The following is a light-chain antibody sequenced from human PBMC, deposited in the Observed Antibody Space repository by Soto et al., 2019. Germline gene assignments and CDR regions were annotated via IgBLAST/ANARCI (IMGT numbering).Light chain of an antibody. J-gene: IGLJ1*01. Sequence: QSVLTQPASVSGSPGQSVTISCSGSDIGNYNLVSWYQHLPGRAPKLLIFEVTMRPSGISDRFSGSKSASTASLTISGLQSEHEGDYYCASYAGSRTYVFGSGTKVTV. CDR3: ASYAGSRTYV. CDR2: EVT. V-gene: IGLV2-23*02. CDR1: SDIGNYNL.